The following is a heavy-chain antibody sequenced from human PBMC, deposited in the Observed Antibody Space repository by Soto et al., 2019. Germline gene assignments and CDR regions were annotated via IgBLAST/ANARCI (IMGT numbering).Heavy chain of an antibody. CDR3: AHRHSGWYLFDY. CDR1: GFSLSTSGLG. V-gene: IGHV2-5*01. D-gene: IGHD6-19*01. J-gene: IGHJ4*02. CDR2: IYWNDDK. Sequence: QITLKESGPTLVRPTQTLTMTCTFSGFSLSTSGLGVVWIRKPPGKALEWLALIYWNDDKLYSPSLKARLTITKDTSRNQVVITMPNMDPVDTATYYWAHRHSGWYLFDYWGQGTLVTVSS.